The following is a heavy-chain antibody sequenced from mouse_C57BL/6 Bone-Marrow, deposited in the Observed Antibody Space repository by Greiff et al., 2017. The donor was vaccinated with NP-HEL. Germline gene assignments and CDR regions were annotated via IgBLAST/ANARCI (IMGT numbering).Heavy chain of an antibody. CDR2: ILPGSGST. V-gene: IGHV1-9*01. D-gene: IGHD1-1*01. J-gene: IGHJ2*01. CDR1: GYTFTSYW. CDR3: ARPYYYGSSPVYFDY. Sequence: VQLQQPGAELVKPGASVKLSCKASGYTFTSYWIEWVKQRPGHGLEWIGEILPGSGSTNYNEKFKGKATFTADTSSNTAYMQLSSLTTEDSAIYYCARPYYYGSSPVYFDYWGQGTTLTVSS.